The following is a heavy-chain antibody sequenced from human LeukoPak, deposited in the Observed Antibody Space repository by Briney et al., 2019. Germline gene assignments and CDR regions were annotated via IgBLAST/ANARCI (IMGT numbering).Heavy chain of an antibody. D-gene: IGHD4-4*01. CDR1: GFTFRDYA. CDR3: TKGSNYVIDY. V-gene: IGHV3-30*18. Sequence: GGSLRLSCAVSGFTFRDYAMHWVRQAPGKGLEWVAVIAYDGSNKYYAESVKGRFTISRDNSKNKLYLQMNSLRAEDTAIYYCTKGSNYVIDYWGQGTLVTVSS. CDR2: IAYDGSNK. J-gene: IGHJ4*02.